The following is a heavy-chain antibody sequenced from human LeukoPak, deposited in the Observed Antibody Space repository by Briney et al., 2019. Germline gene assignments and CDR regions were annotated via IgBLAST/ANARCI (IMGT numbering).Heavy chain of an antibody. V-gene: IGHV4-34*01. J-gene: IGHJ5*02. D-gene: IGHD2-2*01. CDR1: GGSFSGYY. Sequence: SETLSLTCAVYGGSFSGYYWSWIRQPPGKGLEWIGEINHSGSTNYNPSLKSRVTISVDTSKNQFSLKLSSVTAADTAVYYCARGRVVVPAARWFDPWGQGTLVTVSS. CDR3: ARGRVVVPAARWFDP. CDR2: INHSGST.